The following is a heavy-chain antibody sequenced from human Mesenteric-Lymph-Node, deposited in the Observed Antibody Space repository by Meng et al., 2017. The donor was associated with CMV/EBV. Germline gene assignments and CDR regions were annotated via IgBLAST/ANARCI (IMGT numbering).Heavy chain of an antibody. V-gene: IGHV3-23*01. Sequence: GSLRLSCAASGFSFGSYAMIWVRQAPGKGLQWVSTIGASGHSIYYADSVKGRFTISRDNSKNTLYLQMNSLRAEDTAVYYCAKVGRGTFDPWGQGTLVTVSS. CDR2: IGASGHSI. CDR1: GFSFGSYA. CDR3: AKVGRGTFDP. J-gene: IGHJ5*02.